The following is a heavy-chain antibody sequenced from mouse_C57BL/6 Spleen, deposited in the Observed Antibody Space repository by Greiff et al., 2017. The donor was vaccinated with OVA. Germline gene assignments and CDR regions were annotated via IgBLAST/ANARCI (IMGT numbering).Heavy chain of an antibody. V-gene: IGHV1-39*01. Sequence: EVKLQESGPELVKPGASVKISCKASGYSFTDYNMNWVKQSNGKSLEWIGVINPNYGTTSYNQKFKGKATLTVDQSSSTAYMQLNSLTSEDSAVYYCARGTYYSNYVFFFDYWGQGTTLTVSS. CDR3: ARGTYYSNYVFFFDY. CDR1: GYSFTDYN. J-gene: IGHJ2*01. D-gene: IGHD2-5*01. CDR2: INPNYGTT.